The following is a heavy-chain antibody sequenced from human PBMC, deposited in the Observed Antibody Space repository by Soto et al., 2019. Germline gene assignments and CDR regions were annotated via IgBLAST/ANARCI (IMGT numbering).Heavy chain of an antibody. CDR3: ARQGCRSTSCYGGQQPYYYYGMDV. D-gene: IGHD2-2*01. Sequence: GESLKISCKASGHSFTDYWISWVRQMPGKGLEWMARIDPSDSYTNYSPSFQGHVTISADKSISTAYLQWSSLKASDTAMYYCARQGCRSTSCYGGQQPYYYYGMDVWGQGTTVTVSS. CDR2: IDPSDSYT. CDR1: GHSFTDYW. V-gene: IGHV5-10-1*01. J-gene: IGHJ6*02.